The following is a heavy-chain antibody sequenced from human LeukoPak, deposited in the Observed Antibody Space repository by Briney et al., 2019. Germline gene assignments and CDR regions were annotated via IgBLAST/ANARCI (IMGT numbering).Heavy chain of an antibody. CDR2: IYYSGST. V-gene: IGHV4-59*01. CDR1: GGPISSFY. CDR3: AKRTSGGVGWSPIDY. D-gene: IGHD6-19*01. J-gene: IGHJ4*02. Sequence: SETLSLTCDVSGGPISSFYWTWIRQPVGKGLEWIGYIYYSGSTNYNPSLKSRVTISVDTSKNQFSLKLSSVTAADTAVYYCAKRTSGGVGWSPIDYGGKEPLVTASS.